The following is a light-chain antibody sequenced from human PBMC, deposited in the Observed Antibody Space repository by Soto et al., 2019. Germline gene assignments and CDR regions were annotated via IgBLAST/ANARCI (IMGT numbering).Light chain of an antibody. CDR2: SDD. Sequence: QLVLTQPPSASGTPGQRVTISCSGSSSNIGSNAVSWYQHFPGTAPKVLIYSDDQRPSGVPDRFSGSKSGTSASLAISGRRAEDEADYFCAAWGDSLNTWVFGGGTKLTVL. CDR3: AAWGDSLNTWV. CDR1: SSNIGSNA. J-gene: IGLJ3*02. V-gene: IGLV1-44*01.